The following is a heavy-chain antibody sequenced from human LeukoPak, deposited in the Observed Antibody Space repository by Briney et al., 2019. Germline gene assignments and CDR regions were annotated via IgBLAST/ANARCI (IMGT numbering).Heavy chain of an antibody. CDR3: AREKARPELNFDY. V-gene: IGHV3-30-3*01. D-gene: IGHD5-12*01. Sequence: GGSLRLSCAAPGFTFSSYAMHWVRQAPGKGLEWVAVISYDGSNKYYADSVKGRFTISRDNSKNTLYLQMNSLRAEDTAVYYCAREKARPELNFDYWGQGTLVTVSS. J-gene: IGHJ4*02. CDR2: ISYDGSNK. CDR1: GFTFSSYA.